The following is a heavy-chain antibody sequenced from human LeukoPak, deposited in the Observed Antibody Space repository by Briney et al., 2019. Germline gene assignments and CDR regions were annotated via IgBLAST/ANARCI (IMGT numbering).Heavy chain of an antibody. CDR1: GYSISSGYY. CDR3: GRQGYTASYYFLDY. Sequence: SETLSLTCAVSGYSISSGYYWGWIRQPPGKGLEWIGRIYHSGSTHYSPSLKSRLTISVDTSKNQFSLKLRSVTAADTAIYYCGRQGYTASYYFLDYWSQGTLVTVSS. D-gene: IGHD2-2*01. CDR2: IYHSGST. V-gene: IGHV4-38-2*01. J-gene: IGHJ4*02.